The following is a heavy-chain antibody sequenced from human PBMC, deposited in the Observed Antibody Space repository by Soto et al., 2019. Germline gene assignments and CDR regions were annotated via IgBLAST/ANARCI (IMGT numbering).Heavy chain of an antibody. Sequence: ASVKVSCKASGYTFTGYNMHWVRQAPGQGLEWMGWINPNSGGTNYAQKFQGRVTMTRDTSISTAYMELSRLRSDDTAVYYCARVSSGGYSYGYYGMDVWGQGTTVTVSS. V-gene: IGHV1-2*02. CDR3: ARVSSGGYSYGYYGMDV. CDR2: INPNSGGT. D-gene: IGHD5-18*01. CDR1: GYTFTGYN. J-gene: IGHJ6*02.